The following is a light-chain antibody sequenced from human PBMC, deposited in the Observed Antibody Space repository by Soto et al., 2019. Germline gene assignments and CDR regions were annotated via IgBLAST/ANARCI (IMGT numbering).Light chain of an antibody. CDR1: SSDVGGYNY. V-gene: IGLV2-11*01. J-gene: IGLJ2*01. CDR2: DVS. CDR3: CSYAGSYTFGVV. Sequence: QSALTQPRSVSGSPGQSVTISCTGTSSDVGGYNYVSWYQQHPGKAPKLMIYDVSKRPSGVPDRFSGSKSGNTASLTISGLQXDDEADYYCCSYAGSYTFGVVFGGGTKLTVL.